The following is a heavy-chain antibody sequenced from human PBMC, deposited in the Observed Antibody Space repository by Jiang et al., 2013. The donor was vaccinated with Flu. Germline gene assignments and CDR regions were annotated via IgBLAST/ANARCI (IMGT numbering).Heavy chain of an antibody. CDR1: GYTFTSYA. CDR3: ARERLRHLTWFDP. J-gene: IGHJ5*02. D-gene: IGHD6-25*01. CDR2: INTNTGNP. V-gene: IGHV7-4-1*01. Sequence: KASGYTFTSYAMNWVRQAPGQGLEWMGWINTNTGNPTYAQGFTGRFVFSLDTSVSTAYLQICSLKAEDTAVYYCARERLRHLTWFDPWGQGTLVTVSS.